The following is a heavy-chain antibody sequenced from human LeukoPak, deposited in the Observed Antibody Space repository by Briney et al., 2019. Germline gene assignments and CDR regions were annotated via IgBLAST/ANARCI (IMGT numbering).Heavy chain of an antibody. V-gene: IGHV3-30*18. CDR2: ITYDGTDK. Sequence: GGSLRLSCVGSAVNFSDYGMGWVRQAPGKGLEWVAVITYDGTDKYHADSVKGRFSISRDDSKNTPYLQMNSLRPEDTATYFCAKVGGRSWFYFDNWGQGTVATVSS. J-gene: IGHJ4*02. CDR1: AVNFSDYG. D-gene: IGHD6-13*01. CDR3: AKVGGRSWFYFDN.